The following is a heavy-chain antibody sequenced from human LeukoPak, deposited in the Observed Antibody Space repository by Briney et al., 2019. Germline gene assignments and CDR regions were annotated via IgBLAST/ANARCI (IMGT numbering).Heavy chain of an antibody. CDR3: AKDWSYGAHAFDI. D-gene: IGHD4-17*01. CDR1: GFTFDDYA. J-gene: IGHJ3*02. V-gene: IGHV3-9*03. CDR2: ISWNSGSI. Sequence: GGSLRLSCAASGFTFDDYAMHWVRQAPGKGLEWVSGISWNSGSIGYADSVKGRFTISRDNAKNSLYLQTNSLRAEDMALYYCAKDWSYGAHAFDIWGQGTMVTVSS.